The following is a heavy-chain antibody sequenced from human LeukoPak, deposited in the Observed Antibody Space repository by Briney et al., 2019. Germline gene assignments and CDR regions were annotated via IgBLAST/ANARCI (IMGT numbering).Heavy chain of an antibody. CDR3: ARAGGGFDP. D-gene: IGHD4-23*01. CDR2: IYYSGST. Sequence: SETLSLTCTVSGGSISSYYWSWIRQPPGKGLEWIGYIYYSGSTYYNPSLKSRVTISVDTSKNQFSLKLSSVTAADTAVYYCARAGGGFDPWGQGTLVTVSS. CDR1: GGSISSYY. V-gene: IGHV4-59*12. J-gene: IGHJ5*02.